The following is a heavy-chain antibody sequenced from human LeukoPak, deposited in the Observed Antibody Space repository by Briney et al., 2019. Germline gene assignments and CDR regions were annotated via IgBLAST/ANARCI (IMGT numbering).Heavy chain of an antibody. Sequence: ASVKVSCKASGYTFTSYGISWVRQAPGQGLEWMGWISAYNGNTNYAQKLQGRVTVTTDTSTSTAYMELRSLRSDDTAVYYCARDRRGYHVPDYWGQGTLVTVSS. J-gene: IGHJ4*02. D-gene: IGHD6-25*01. CDR3: ARDRRGYHVPDY. CDR2: ISAYNGNT. CDR1: GYTFTSYG. V-gene: IGHV1-18*01.